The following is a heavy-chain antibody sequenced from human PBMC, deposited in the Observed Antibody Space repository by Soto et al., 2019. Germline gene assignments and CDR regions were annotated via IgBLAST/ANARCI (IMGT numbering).Heavy chain of an antibody. Sequence: QLQLQESGSGLVKPSQTLSLTCAVSGGSISSGGYSWTWIRQPQGKGLEWIGYIYHSGSAYYNPSLKIRVTISVDRSKNQFSLKLSSVTAADTAVYYCARAHYGDYGYGMDVWGQGTSVTVSS. J-gene: IGHJ6*02. CDR2: IYHSGSA. CDR1: GGSISSGGYS. V-gene: IGHV4-30-2*01. CDR3: ARAHYGDYGYGMDV. D-gene: IGHD4-17*01.